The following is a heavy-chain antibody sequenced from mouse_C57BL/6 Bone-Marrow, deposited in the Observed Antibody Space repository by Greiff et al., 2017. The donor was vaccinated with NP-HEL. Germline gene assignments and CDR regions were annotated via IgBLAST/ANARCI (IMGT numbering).Heavy chain of an antibody. J-gene: IGHJ4*01. CDR3: ARSLITTVVAPMDY. V-gene: IGHV1-69*01. D-gene: IGHD1-1*01. Sequence: QVQLQQPGAELVMPGASVKLSCKASGYTFTSYWMHWVKQRPGQGLEWIGEIDPSDSYTNYNQKFKGKSTLTVDKSSSTAYMQLSSLTSEDSAVDYSARSLITTVVAPMDYWGQGTSVTVSA. CDR2: IDPSDSYT. CDR1: GYTFTSYW.